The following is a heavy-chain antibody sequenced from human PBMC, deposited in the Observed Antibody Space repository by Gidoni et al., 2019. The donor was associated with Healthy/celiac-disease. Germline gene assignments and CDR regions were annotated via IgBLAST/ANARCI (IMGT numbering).Heavy chain of an antibody. CDR3: ARARTGDDAFDI. V-gene: IGHV1-69*01. CDR1: GSSFSLYA. D-gene: IGHD7-27*01. Sequence: QVQLVQSGAEVKKAGSSVKVSCKASGSSFSLYAISWLRQAPGHGLEWVGGIITVFVTATYAQKFQGRVTITADESSSTAYMELSSRRSEDTAVYYCARARTGDDAFDILGQGTMVTVSS. J-gene: IGHJ3*02. CDR2: IITVFVTA.